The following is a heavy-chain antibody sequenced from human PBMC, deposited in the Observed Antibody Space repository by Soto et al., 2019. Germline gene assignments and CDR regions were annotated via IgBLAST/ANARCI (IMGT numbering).Heavy chain of an antibody. CDR1: GFSRSTSGAG. V-gene: IGHV2-5*01. J-gene: IGHJ4*02. CDR3: AHRYGGNYYRWYFDS. D-gene: IGHD1-26*01. CDR2: ISWKDEK. Sequence: QITLKESGPTLVKPTQTLTVTCTFSGFSRSTSGAGVGWIRQSPGKAPEWLALISWKDEKRYNPGLKSRLTITPDTSKSQVVLTMTDLDPVDTATYFCAHRYGGNYYRWYFDSWGQGTLVTVSS.